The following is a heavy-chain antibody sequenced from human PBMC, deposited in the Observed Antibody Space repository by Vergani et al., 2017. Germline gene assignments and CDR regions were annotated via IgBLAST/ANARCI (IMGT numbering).Heavy chain of an antibody. D-gene: IGHD4-17*01. Sequence: QVQLQESGPGLVKPSQTLSLTCTVSGGSISSGGYYWSWIRQHPGKGLEWIGYIYYSGRPYYSPSLKSRVTISVDTSKNQFSLKLSSVTAADTAVYYCAREYGDYETYYFDYWGQGTLVTVSS. CDR3: AREYGDYETYYFDY. J-gene: IGHJ4*02. CDR1: GGSISSGGYY. CDR2: IYYSGRP. V-gene: IGHV4-31*03.